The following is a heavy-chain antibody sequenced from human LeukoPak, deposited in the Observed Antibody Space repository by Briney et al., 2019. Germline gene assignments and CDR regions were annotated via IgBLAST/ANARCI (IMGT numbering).Heavy chain of an antibody. Sequence: GESLKISCKGSGYRFTTYWIGWVRQMPGKGLEWMGIMYAGDSDTKYSPSFQGQVTISADKSISTAYLQWSSLKASDTAMYYCARLYSGTYGFDYWGQGTLVTVSS. CDR3: ARLYSGTYGFDY. CDR1: GYRFTTYW. J-gene: IGHJ4*02. V-gene: IGHV5-51*01. CDR2: MYAGDSDT. D-gene: IGHD1-26*01.